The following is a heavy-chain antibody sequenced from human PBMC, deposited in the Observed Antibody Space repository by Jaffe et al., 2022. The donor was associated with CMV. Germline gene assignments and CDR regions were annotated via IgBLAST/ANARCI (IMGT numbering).Heavy chain of an antibody. V-gene: IGHV3-23*04. Sequence: EVQLVESGGGLVQPGGSLRLSCAASGFTFSSCAMNWVRQAPGKGLEWVSSISGSGTSTYYADSVKGRFTISRDNDKSTLFLHMTGLRADDTAVYFCTSDRPHVWGTQFDYWGQGSLVTVSS. CDR2: ISGSGTST. J-gene: IGHJ4*01. CDR1: GFTFSSCA. D-gene: IGHD3-16*01. CDR3: TSDRPHVWGTQFDY.